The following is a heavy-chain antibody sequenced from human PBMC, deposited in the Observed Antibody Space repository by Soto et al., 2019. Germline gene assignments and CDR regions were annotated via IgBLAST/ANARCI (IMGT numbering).Heavy chain of an antibody. D-gene: IGHD6-13*01. J-gene: IGHJ4*02. CDR2: INPNSGDT. CDR1: GYIFTGYY. Sequence: ASVKVSCKASGYIFTGYYMHWVRQAPGQGLEWMGWINPNSGDTKYAQKFQGRVIMTRDTSISTASVELSSLTSDDTAVYYCARDSEGSTWYIPQFDNWGLATLVTVSS. CDR3: ARDSEGSTWYIPQFDN. V-gene: IGHV1-2*02.